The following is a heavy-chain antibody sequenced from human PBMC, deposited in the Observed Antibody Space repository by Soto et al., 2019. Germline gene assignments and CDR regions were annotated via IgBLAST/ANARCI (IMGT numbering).Heavy chain of an antibody. CDR2: MNPNSGNT. CDR1: GYTFTSYD. CDR3: ARGFLIAAAGTNYYYGMDV. Sequence: GASVKVSCKASGYTFTSYDINWVRQATGQGLEWMGWMNPNSGNTGYAQKFQGRVTMTRNTSISTAYMELSSLRSGDTAVYYCARGFLIAAAGTNYYYGMDVWGQGTTVTVSS. D-gene: IGHD6-13*01. J-gene: IGHJ6*02. V-gene: IGHV1-8*01.